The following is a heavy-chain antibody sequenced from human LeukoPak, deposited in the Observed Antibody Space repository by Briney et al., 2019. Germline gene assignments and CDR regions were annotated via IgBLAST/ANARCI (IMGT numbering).Heavy chain of an antibody. CDR3: ARGPYSSGWSNYYYSMDV. D-gene: IGHD6-19*01. V-gene: IGHV4-34*01. J-gene: IGHJ6*02. CDR1: GGSFSGYY. CDR2: INHSGST. Sequence: SETLSLTCAVYGGSFSGYYWSWIRQPPGKGLEWIGEINHSGSTNYNPSLKSRVTISVDTSKNQFSLKLTSVTAADTAVYYCARGPYSSGWSNYYYSMDVWGQGTTVTVSS.